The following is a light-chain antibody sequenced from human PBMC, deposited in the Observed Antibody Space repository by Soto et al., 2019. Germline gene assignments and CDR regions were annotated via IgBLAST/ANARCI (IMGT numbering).Light chain of an antibody. V-gene: IGKV3-11*01. J-gene: IGKJ1*01. Sequence: DIVLTQSPATLSLSPGERATLSCRASQNVGSSLAWYQQKPGQAPRLLIYAASNRATDIPARFSGSVSGTDFTLTITDLEPEDFVVYYCQQRTNWPPWTFDQGTKVEI. CDR2: AAS. CDR1: QNVGSS. CDR3: QQRTNWPPWT.